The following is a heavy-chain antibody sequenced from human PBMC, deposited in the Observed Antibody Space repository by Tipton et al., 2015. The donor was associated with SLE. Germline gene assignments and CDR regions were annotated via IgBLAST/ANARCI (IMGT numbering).Heavy chain of an antibody. V-gene: IGHV6-1*01. J-gene: IGHJ6*03. CDR1: GDSVSSNSAA. D-gene: IGHD2-15*01. Sequence: GLVKPSQTLSLTCAISGDSVSSNSAAWNWIRQSPSRGLEWLGRTYYRSKWYNDYAVSVKSRITINPDTSKNQFSLQLNSVTPEDTAVYYCARVNLKYCSGGSCYYYYYMDVWGKGTTVTVPS. CDR3: ARVNLKYCSGGSCYYYYYMDV. CDR2: TYYRSKWYN.